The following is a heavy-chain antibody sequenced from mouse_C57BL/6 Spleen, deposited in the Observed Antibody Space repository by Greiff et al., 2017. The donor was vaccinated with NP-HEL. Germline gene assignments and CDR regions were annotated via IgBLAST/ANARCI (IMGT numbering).Heavy chain of an antibody. CDR1: GYSITSGYY. CDR2: ISYDGSN. CDR3: ARSITTVPAAIDY. J-gene: IGHJ4*01. V-gene: IGHV3-6*01. Sequence: ESGPGLVKPSQSLSLTCSVTGYSITSGYYWNWIRQFPGNKLEWMGYISYDGSNNYNPSLKNRISITRDTSKNQFFLKLNSVTTEDTATYYCARSITTVPAAIDYWGQGTSVTVSS. D-gene: IGHD1-1*01.